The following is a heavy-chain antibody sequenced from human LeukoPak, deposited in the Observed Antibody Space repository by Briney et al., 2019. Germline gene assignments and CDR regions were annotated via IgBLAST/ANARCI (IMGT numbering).Heavy chain of an antibody. CDR2: ISYDGSNK. J-gene: IGHJ6*03. Sequence: GRSLRLSCAASGFTFSSYAMHWVRQAPGKGLEWVAVISYDGSNKYYADSVKGRFTISRDNAKNSLYLQMNSLRAEDTAVYYCARDGDLGYCSSTSCYTHYYYYMDVWGKGTTVTVSS. V-gene: IGHV3-30-3*01. D-gene: IGHD2-2*02. CDR3: ARDGDLGYCSSTSCYTHYYYYMDV. CDR1: GFTFSSYA.